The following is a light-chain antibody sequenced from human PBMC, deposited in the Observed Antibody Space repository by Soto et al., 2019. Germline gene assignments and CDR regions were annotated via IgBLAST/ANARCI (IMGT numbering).Light chain of an antibody. CDR2: GAS. CDR1: QSVGSN. J-gene: IGKJ1*01. Sequence: EIVLTQSPGTLSLSPGERATLSCRASQSVGSNLAWYQQKPGQAPRLLIYGASTRATGIPARFSGSGSGTEFTLTISSLQSEDYAVYYCHQYNNWPPWTFGQGTKVDIK. CDR3: HQYNNWPPWT. V-gene: IGKV3-15*01.